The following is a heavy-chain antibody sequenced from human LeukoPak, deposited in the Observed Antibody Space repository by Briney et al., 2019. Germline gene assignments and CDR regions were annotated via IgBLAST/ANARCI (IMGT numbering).Heavy chain of an antibody. J-gene: IGHJ4*02. CDR1: GYSFTSYW. D-gene: IGHD3-3*01. CDR2: IYPGDSDT. Sequence: GESLKISCKGSGYSFTSYWLGWVRQMPGKGLEWMGIIYPGDSDTRYSPSFQGQVTISADKSISTAYLQWSSLKASDTAMYYCARHHSRGFWSSYYDYWGQGTLVTVSS. CDR3: ARHHSRGFWSSYYDY. V-gene: IGHV5-51*01.